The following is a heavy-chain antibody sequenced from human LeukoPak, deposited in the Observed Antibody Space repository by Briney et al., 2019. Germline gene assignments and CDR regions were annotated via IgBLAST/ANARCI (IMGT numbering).Heavy chain of an antibody. CDR3: ARGYCTNTNCYDYDAFGI. D-gene: IGHD2-2*01. CDR1: GYSISSGYY. V-gene: IGHV4-38-2*02. CDR2: IYHSGST. Sequence: PSETLSLTCNVSGYSISSGYYWGWLRQPPGKGLEWIGSIYHSGSTYYNPSLKSRVTMSVDTSKNQFSLKLSSVTAADTAVYYCARGYCTNTNCYDYDAFGIWGQGTKVTVSS. J-gene: IGHJ3*02.